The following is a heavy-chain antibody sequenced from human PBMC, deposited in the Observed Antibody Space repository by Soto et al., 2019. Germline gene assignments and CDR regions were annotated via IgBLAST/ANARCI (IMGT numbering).Heavy chain of an antibody. CDR3: ATTTPYYYYGMDV. Sequence: PSETLSLTCAVYGGSFSGYYWSWIRQPPGKGLEWIGEINHSGSTNYNPSLKSRVTISVDTSKNRFSLKLSSLTAADTAVYYCATTTPYYYYGMDVWGQGTTVTVSS. V-gene: IGHV4-34*01. CDR1: GGSFSGYY. CDR2: INHSGST. J-gene: IGHJ6*02. D-gene: IGHD1-7*01.